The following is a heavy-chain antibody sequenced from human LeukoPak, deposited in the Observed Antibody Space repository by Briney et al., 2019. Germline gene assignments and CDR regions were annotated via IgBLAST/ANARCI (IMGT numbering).Heavy chain of an antibody. V-gene: IGHV4-38-2*01. CDR2: IYHSGST. D-gene: IGHD2-8*02. J-gene: IGHJ4*02. CDR1: GYSISSGYY. CDR3: ASLLGVRN. Sequence: PSETLSLTCAVSGYSISSGYYWGWIRQPPGKGLEWIGSIYHSGSTYYNPSLKSRVTISVDTSKNQFSLKLSSVTAADTAVYYCASLLGVRNWGQGTLVTVSS.